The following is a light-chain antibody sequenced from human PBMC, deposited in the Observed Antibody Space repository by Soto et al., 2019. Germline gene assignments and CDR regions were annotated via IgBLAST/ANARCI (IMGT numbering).Light chain of an antibody. CDR3: QHRRDSPPG. J-gene: IGKJ3*01. Sequence: EIVLKQSPATLSLSPGETATLSCRASPGVDRYLAWYQQKVGQSPRLIIYDTSNRATGVPPRFSGSGYGTDFTLTITSLQPEDYALYSCQHRRDSPPGFGPGTRVEIK. CDR2: DTS. V-gene: IGKV3-11*01. CDR1: PGVDRY.